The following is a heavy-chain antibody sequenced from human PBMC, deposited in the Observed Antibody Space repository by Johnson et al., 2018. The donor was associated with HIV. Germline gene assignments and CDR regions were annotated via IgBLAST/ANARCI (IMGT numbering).Heavy chain of an antibody. CDR1: GFTFSSYW. V-gene: IGHV3-7*01. CDR2: IKQDGSGK. J-gene: IGHJ3*02. Sequence: VQLVESGGGLVQPGGSLRLSCAASGFTFSSYWMSWVRQAPGKGLEWVANIKQDGSGKYYVDSVKGRFTISRDNSKNTLYLQMNSLRAEDTAVYYCARDKRYCSGGSCHLGAFDIWGQGTMVTVSS. CDR3: ARDKRYCSGGSCHLGAFDI. D-gene: IGHD2-15*01.